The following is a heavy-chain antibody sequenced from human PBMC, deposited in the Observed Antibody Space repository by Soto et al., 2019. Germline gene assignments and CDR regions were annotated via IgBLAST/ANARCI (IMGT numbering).Heavy chain of an antibody. Sequence: PGGSLRLSCAGSGFTFGDSYMSWIRQAPGKGLEWLSYISPGSRYPAYADSVKGRFTISRDNAKRSLYLQMVSLTAEDTAIYYCVRGGGGGLFDPWGQGTVVTVSS. J-gene: IGHJ5*02. V-gene: IGHV3-11*06. D-gene: IGHD2-15*01. CDR1: GFTFGDSY. CDR2: ISPGSRYP. CDR3: VRGGGGGLFDP.